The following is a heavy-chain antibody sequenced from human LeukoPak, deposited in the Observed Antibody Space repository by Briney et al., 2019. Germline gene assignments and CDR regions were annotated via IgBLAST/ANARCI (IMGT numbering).Heavy chain of an antibody. V-gene: IGHV1-18*01. CDR2: ISAYNGNT. CDR3: ARGEAWYYDFWSGYYYFDY. D-gene: IGHD3-3*01. J-gene: IGHJ4*02. CDR1: GYTFTSYG. Sequence: ASVKVSCKASGYTFTSYGISWVRQAPGQGLEWMGWISAYNGNTNYAQKLQGRVTMTTDTSTSTAYMELRSLRSDDTAVYYCARGEAWYYDFWSGYYYFDYWGQGTLVTVSS.